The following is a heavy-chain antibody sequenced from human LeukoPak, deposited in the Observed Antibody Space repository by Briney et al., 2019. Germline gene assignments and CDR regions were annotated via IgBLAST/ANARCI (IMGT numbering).Heavy chain of an antibody. V-gene: IGHV4-30-4*08. J-gene: IGHJ5*02. D-gene: IGHD5-12*01. CDR2: IYYSGST. CDR3: ARSVATIVDNWFDP. Sequence: SWVRQAPGKGLEWIGYIYYSGSTYYNPSLKSRVTISVDTSKNQFSLKLSSVTAADTAVYYCARSVATIVDNWFDPWGQGTLVTVSS.